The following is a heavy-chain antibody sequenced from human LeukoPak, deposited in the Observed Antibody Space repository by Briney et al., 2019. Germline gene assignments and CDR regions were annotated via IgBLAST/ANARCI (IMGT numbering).Heavy chain of an antibody. Sequence: GGSLRLSCAASGFTFGSYSMTWVRQAPGKGLEWVSSISSSSSNIYYEDSVKGRFTISRDNAKNSLYLQMNSLRAEDTAVYYCARADLGSRTYYDSWGQGTLVTVSS. CDR2: ISSSSSNI. CDR3: ARADLGSRTYYDS. D-gene: IGHD2-2*01. V-gene: IGHV3-21*01. J-gene: IGHJ4*02. CDR1: GFTFGSYS.